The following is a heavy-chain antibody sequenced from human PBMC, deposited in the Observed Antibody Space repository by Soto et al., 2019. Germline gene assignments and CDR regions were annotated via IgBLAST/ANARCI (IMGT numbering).Heavy chain of an antibody. CDR2: IYYTGST. J-gene: IGHJ4*02. CDR1: GGSISSYY. Sequence: QVQLQESGPGLVKPSETLSLTCTVSGGSISSYYWSWIRQPPGKGLEWIAYIYYTGSTNYNPSLKSRATLSADPSKNQFSLKLISVTAADTAMYYCARVDSSGSYFDYWGQGTLVTVSS. CDR3: ARVDSSGSYFDY. V-gene: IGHV4-59*01. D-gene: IGHD3-22*01.